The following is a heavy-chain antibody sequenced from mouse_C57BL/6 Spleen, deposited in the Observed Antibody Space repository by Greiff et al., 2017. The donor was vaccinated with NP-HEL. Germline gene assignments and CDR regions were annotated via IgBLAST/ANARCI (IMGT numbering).Heavy chain of an antibody. CDR3: VRSNHYFDY. V-gene: IGHV10-1*01. CDR2: IRSKSNNYAT. Sequence: EVKLVESGGGLVQPKGSLKLSCAASGFSFNTYAMNWVRQAPGKGLEWVARIRSKSNNYATYYADSVKDRFTISRDDSESMLYLQMNNLKTEDTAMYYCVRSNHYFDYWGQGTTLTVSS. D-gene: IGHD2-5*01. J-gene: IGHJ2*01. CDR1: GFSFNTYA.